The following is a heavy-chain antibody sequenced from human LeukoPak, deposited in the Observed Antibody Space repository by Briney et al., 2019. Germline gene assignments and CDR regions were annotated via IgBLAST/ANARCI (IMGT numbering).Heavy chain of an antibody. D-gene: IGHD3-10*01. J-gene: IGHJ5*02. CDR1: GFTFSNYA. V-gene: IGHV3-23*01. Sequence: GGSLRLSCAASGFTFSNYAMGWVRQPPGKGLEWVSTIFTSGTTPYYAVSVRGRFTISRDNSKNTLYIQMNSLRAEDTAVYYCARDRHYYGSGSESWFDPWGQGTLVTVSS. CDR3: ARDRHYYGSGSESWFDP. CDR2: IFTSGTTP.